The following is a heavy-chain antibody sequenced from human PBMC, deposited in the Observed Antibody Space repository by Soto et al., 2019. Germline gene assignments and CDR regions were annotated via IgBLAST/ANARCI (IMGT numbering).Heavy chain of an antibody. Sequence: GGSLRLSCAASGFTFSSYSMNWVRQAPGKGLEWVSYISSSSSTIYYADSVKGRFTISRDNAKNSLYLQMNSLRAEDTAVYYCARAPPVSRPAGYYYYGMDVWGQGTTVTVSS. CDR2: ISSSSSTI. CDR1: GFTFSSYS. D-gene: IGHD6-19*01. J-gene: IGHJ6*02. CDR3: ARAPPVSRPAGYYYYGMDV. V-gene: IGHV3-48*01.